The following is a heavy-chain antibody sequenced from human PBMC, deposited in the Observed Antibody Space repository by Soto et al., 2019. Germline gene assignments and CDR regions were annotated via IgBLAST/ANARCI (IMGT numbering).Heavy chain of an antibody. D-gene: IGHD2-15*01. CDR2: IKQDGSEK. CDR1: GFTFSSYW. CDR3: ARDLSVVVVAATPYYYYGMDV. V-gene: IGHV3-7*01. Sequence: EVQLVESGGGLVQPGGSLRLSCAASGFTFSSYWMSWVRQAPGKGLEWVANIKQDGSEKYYVDSVKGRFTISRDNAKNSLYLQMNSLRAEDTAVYYCARDLSVVVVAATPYYYYGMDVWGQGTTVTVSS. J-gene: IGHJ6*02.